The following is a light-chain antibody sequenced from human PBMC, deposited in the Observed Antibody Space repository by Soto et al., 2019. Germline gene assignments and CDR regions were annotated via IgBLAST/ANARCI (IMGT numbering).Light chain of an antibody. CDR2: DAS. CDR1: QRVSRN. CDR3: QQYNNWHPWT. Sequence: EILITQSPATLSVSPGERATLSCRASQRVSRNLAWYQQKPGQAPRLIIYDASTRATGIPDRFSGSGSETEFTLTISSLQSEDYAIYYCQQYNNWHPWTFGQGTKVDIK. J-gene: IGKJ1*01. V-gene: IGKV3-15*01.